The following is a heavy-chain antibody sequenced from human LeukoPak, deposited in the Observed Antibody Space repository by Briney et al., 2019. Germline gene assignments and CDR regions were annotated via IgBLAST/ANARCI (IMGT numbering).Heavy chain of an antibody. CDR2: IDSDGSRI. CDR1: GLTFSSYW. V-gene: IGHV3-74*01. Sequence: GGSLRLSCEASGLTFSSYWMHWVRQAPGKGLVWVSRIDSDGSRISYVDSVKGRFTISRDNSKNTVYLQMNSLRAEDTAVYYCARGPYCSSTSCYTIGSFDYWGQGSLVTVSS. J-gene: IGHJ4*02. D-gene: IGHD2-2*02. CDR3: ARGPYCSSTSCYTIGSFDY.